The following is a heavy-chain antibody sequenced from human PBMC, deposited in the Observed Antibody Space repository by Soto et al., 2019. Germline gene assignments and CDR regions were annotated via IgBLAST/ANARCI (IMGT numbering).Heavy chain of an antibody. CDR3: TIENWGSIN. V-gene: IGHV3-15*01. D-gene: IGHD3-16*01. CDR2: ITSKTKGGTT. CDR1: GFTFTNAW. Sequence: GGSLRLSCAASGFTFTNAWMNWVRQAPGKGLEWVGRITSKTKGGTTDYVASVEGRFTISRDDSKDTLYLQMNSLKIEDTAVYYCTIENWGSINWGQGTQVTVSS. J-gene: IGHJ4*02.